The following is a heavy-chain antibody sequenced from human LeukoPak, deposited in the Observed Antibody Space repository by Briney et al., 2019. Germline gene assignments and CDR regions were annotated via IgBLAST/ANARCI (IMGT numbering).Heavy chain of an antibody. J-gene: IGHJ3*02. D-gene: IGHD3-22*01. CDR1: GGSISSSSYY. Sequence: SETLSLTCTVSGGSISSSSYYWGWIRQPPGKGLEWIGEINHSGSTNYNPSLKSRVTISVDTSKNQFSLKLSSVTAADTAVYYCARRGQWFGAFDIWGQGTMVTVSS. CDR2: INHSGST. CDR3: ARRGQWFGAFDI. V-gene: IGHV4-39*07.